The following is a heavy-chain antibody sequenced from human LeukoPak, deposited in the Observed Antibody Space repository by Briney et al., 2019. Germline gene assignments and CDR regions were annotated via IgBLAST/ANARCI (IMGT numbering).Heavy chain of an antibody. Sequence: GGSLRLSCAASGFTFSSYSMNWVRQAPGKGLEWVSVVYSGGNTYYADSVKGRFTISRDNSKNTLYLQMNSLRAEDTAVYYCAREPPGGGFDYWGQGTLVTVSS. J-gene: IGHJ4*02. D-gene: IGHD3-16*01. CDR3: AREPPGGGFDY. CDR1: GFTFSSYS. CDR2: VYSGGNT. V-gene: IGHV3-66*01.